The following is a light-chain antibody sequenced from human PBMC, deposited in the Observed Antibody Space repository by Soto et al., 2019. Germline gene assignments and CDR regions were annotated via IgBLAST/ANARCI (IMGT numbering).Light chain of an antibody. CDR1: QSLNSL. Sequence: DIQMTQSPSTLSASVGDRVTITCRASQSLNSLLAWYQQKPGRAPKLLIYDASTLESGVPSRFSGSGSGTEFTITISSLQTDDFATYYCQQYNSYSSWTFGQGTKVEIK. CDR2: DAS. J-gene: IGKJ1*01. V-gene: IGKV1-5*01. CDR3: QQYNSYSSWT.